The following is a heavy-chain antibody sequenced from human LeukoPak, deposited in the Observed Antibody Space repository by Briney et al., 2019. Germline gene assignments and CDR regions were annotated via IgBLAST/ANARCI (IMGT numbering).Heavy chain of an antibody. CDR2: INRDGIIT. CDR1: GFTFSNYW. Sequence: PGGSLRLSCAASGFTFSNYWMHWVRQAPGKGLGWVSHINRDGIITSYADSVRGRFTISRDNAKNTLHLPMNSLRAHDTAVYYCARDLYYYGSGRTPGYYYNMDLWRKGNTVTVSS. D-gene: IGHD3-10*01. CDR3: ARDLYYYGSGRTPGYYYNMDL. J-gene: IGHJ6*03. V-gene: IGHV3-74*01.